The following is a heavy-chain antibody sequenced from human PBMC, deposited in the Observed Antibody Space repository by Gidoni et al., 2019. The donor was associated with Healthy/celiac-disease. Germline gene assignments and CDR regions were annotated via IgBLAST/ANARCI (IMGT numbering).Heavy chain of an antibody. Sequence: QVQLVQSGAEVKKPGASVKVSCKASGYTFTGYYMHWVRQAPGQGLEWMGRINPNSGGTTYAQKFQGRVTMTRDTSISTAYMALSRLISDDTAVYYCARVSADAFDIWCQGTMVTVSS. CDR3: ARVSADAFDI. CDR2: INPNSGGT. CDR1: GYTFTGYY. V-gene: IGHV1-2*06. J-gene: IGHJ3*02.